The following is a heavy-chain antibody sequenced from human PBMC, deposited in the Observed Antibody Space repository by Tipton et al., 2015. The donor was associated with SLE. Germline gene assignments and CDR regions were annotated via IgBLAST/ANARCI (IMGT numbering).Heavy chain of an antibody. V-gene: IGHV3-23*05. CDR2: IYTTGET. Sequence: SLRLSCEASGSTFSNYDMAWVRQAPGKGLQWVSVIYTTGETYYEDSVQGRLTISRDNSKNTLYLQMNSLRAEDTAVYYCVQGGWLDYWGQGTLVTVSS. CDR3: VQGGWLDY. D-gene: IGHD6-19*01. J-gene: IGHJ4*02. CDR1: GSTFSNYD.